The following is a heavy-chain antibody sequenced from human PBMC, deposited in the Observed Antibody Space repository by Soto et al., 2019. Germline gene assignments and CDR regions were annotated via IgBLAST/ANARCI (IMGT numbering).Heavy chain of an antibody. Sequence: ASVKVSCKASGYTFTSYYMHWVRQAPGQGLEWMGIINPSGGSTSYAQKFQGRVTMTRDTSTSTVYMELSSLRSEDTAVYYCAREGGGGELPVAQNIYFDYWGQGTLVTVSS. CDR2: INPSGGST. V-gene: IGHV1-46*01. D-gene: IGHD1-26*01. CDR1: GYTFTSYY. J-gene: IGHJ4*02. CDR3: AREGGGGELPVAQNIYFDY.